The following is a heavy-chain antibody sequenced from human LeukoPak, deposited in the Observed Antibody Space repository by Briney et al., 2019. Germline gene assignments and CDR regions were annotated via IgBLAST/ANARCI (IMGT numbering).Heavy chain of an antibody. V-gene: IGHV1-2*02. D-gene: IGHD2-2*01. CDR2: INPNSGGT. Sequence: GASVKVSCKASGYTFTGYYMHWVRQAPGQGLEWMGWINPNSGGTNYAQKFQGRVTMTRDTSISTAYMELSRLRSDDTAVYYCARTPRDCSSTSCYLVVAFDIWGQGTMVTVSS. CDR3: ARTPRDCSSTSCYLVVAFDI. J-gene: IGHJ3*02. CDR1: GYTFTGYY.